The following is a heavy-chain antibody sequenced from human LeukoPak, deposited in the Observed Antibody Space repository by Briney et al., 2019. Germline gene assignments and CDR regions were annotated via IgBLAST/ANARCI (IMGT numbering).Heavy chain of an antibody. J-gene: IGHJ5*02. CDR1: GFTFSSYA. D-gene: IGHD6-13*01. V-gene: IGHV3-23*01. CDR3: ATWRDKAAVS. Sequence: GGSLRLSCAASGFTFSSYAMSWVRQAPGKGLEWVSAISSSGGGTYHADSVEGRFTISRDNSKNTLYLQMNSLRGEDTAVYYCATWRDKAAVSWGQGTLVTVSS. CDR2: ISSSGGGT.